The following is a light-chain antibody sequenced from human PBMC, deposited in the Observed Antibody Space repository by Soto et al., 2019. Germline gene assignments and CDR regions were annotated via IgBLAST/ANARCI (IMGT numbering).Light chain of an antibody. CDR1: SSNIGSNY. J-gene: IGLJ1*01. CDR3: AAWDDSLSGLV. Sequence: QSVLTQPPSASGTPGQRVTISCSGSSSNIGSNYVYWYQQLPGTAPKLLIYRNNQRPSGVPDRFSGSKSGTSASLAISGLRSEDEADYYCAAWDDSLSGLVFGTRTKVTVL. V-gene: IGLV1-47*01. CDR2: RNN.